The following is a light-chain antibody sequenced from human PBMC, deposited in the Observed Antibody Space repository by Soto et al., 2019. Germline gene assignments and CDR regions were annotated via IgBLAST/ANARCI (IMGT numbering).Light chain of an antibody. V-gene: IGKV3-15*01. Sequence: EIVLTQSPATLSLSPGERATLSCRASQSVSRNLAWYQQKPGQAPRLLIYGASTRATGIPARFSGSGPGTEFTPTISSLQSEDFAVYYCQHYYNWPRTFGQGTKVDIK. J-gene: IGKJ1*01. CDR1: QSVSRN. CDR2: GAS. CDR3: QHYYNWPRT.